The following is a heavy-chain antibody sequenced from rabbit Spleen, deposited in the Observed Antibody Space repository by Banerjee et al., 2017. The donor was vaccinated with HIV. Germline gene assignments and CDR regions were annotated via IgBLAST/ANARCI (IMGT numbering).Heavy chain of an antibody. J-gene: IGHJ6*01. CDR2: IDSGSSAFT. Sequence: EESGGGLVKPGASLTLTCKASGFSFNEFSFNSGYDMCWVRQAPGKGLEWIACIDSGSSAFTYFASWATGRFTISKTSSTTVTLQMTSLTAADTATYFCARDGAGGSYFALWGPGTLVTVS. V-gene: IGHV1S40*01. D-gene: IGHD8-1*01. CDR1: GFSFNEFSFNSGYD. CDR3: ARDGAGGSYFAL.